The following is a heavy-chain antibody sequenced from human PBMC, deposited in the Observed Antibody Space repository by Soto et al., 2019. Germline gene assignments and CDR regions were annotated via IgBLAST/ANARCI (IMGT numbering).Heavy chain of an antibody. Sequence: QWQLQESGSGLVKPSQTLSLTCAVSGGSMNSGDYSWSWIRQPPGKGLEWIGFVYPSGSTYYNPSLKSLVSISLDRPKNQSALKLNSVTAADTAVDYYIRPAPGIHWYFDLWGRGTRMTVSS. CDR1: GGSMNSGDYS. CDR3: IRPAPGIHWYFDL. CDR2: VYPSGST. D-gene: IGHD1-20*01. V-gene: IGHV4-30-2*01. J-gene: IGHJ2*01.